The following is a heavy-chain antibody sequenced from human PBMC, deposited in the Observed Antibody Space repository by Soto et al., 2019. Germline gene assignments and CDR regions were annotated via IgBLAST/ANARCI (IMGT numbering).Heavy chain of an antibody. CDR3: ARRFSSGWDY. CDR1: GFTFSSYS. J-gene: IGHJ4*02. V-gene: IGHV3-21*01. Sequence: PGGSLRLSCVASGFTFSSYSMNWARQAPGKGLEWVSSISSTSTYISYADSLKGRFTISRDNAKNSLYLLMNSLRAEDTAVYYCARRFSSGWDYWGPGTLVTVSS. D-gene: IGHD6-19*01. CDR2: ISSTSTYI.